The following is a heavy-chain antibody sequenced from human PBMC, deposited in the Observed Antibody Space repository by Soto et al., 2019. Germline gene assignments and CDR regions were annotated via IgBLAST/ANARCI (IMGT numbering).Heavy chain of an antibody. Sequence: GGSLRLSCAASGFTFSSYAMHWVRQAPGKGLEWVAVISYDGSNKYYADSVKGRFTISRDNSKNTLYLQMNSLRAEDTAVYYCAREGGEGSVVVAATFFHYYYGMDVWGQGTTVTVSS. V-gene: IGHV3-30-3*01. D-gene: IGHD2-15*01. CDR3: AREGGEGSVVVAATFFHYYYGMDV. CDR1: GFTFSSYA. CDR2: ISYDGSNK. J-gene: IGHJ6*02.